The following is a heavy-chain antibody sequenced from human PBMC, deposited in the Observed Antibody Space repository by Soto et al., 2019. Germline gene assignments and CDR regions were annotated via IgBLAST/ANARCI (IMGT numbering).Heavy chain of an antibody. D-gene: IGHD3-10*01. Sequence: VGSLRLSCAASGFTFSSYSMNWVRQAPGKGLEWVSSISSSSSYIYYADSVKGRFTISRDNAKNSLYLQMNSLRAEDTAVYYCATEPDYYGSGSYYNDYWGQGTLVTVSS. V-gene: IGHV3-21*01. CDR1: GFTFSSYS. J-gene: IGHJ4*02. CDR2: ISSSSSYI. CDR3: ATEPDYYGSGSYYNDY.